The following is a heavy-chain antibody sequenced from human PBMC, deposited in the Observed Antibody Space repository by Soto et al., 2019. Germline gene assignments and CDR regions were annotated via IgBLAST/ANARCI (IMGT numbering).Heavy chain of an antibody. CDR3: ARDSLQCQYPYYYYYYVMDF. V-gene: IGHV1-46*01. Sequence: ASVKVSCKASGYTFTSYYMHWVRQAPGQGLEWTGIINPSGGSTSYAQKFQGRVTMTRDTSTSTVYMELSSLRSEDTAVYYCARDSLQCQYPYYYYYYVMDFWGQGTTVTGSS. CDR2: INPSGGST. D-gene: IGHD4-4*01. J-gene: IGHJ6*02. CDR1: GYTFTSYY.